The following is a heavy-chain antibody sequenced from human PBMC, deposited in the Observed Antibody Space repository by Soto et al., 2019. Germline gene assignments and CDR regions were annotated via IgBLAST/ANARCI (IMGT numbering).Heavy chain of an antibody. J-gene: IGHJ4*02. Sequence: PGGSLRLSCAASGFTFSRYFMSWVRQAPGKGLEWVANIKEDGIEKNYVDSVNGRFTISRDNTMHSLYLQMNGLRAEDTAVYYCAARGLAGTGYYDYWGQGTLVTVSS. CDR1: GFTFSRYF. CDR2: IKEDGIEK. V-gene: IGHV3-7*01. D-gene: IGHD1-7*01. CDR3: AARGLAGTGYYDY.